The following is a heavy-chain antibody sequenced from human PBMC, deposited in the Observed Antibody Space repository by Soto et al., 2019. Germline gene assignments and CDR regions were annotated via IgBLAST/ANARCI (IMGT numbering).Heavy chain of an antibody. CDR1: GGSFSGYY. CDR2: INHSGST. D-gene: IGHD5-12*01. V-gene: IGHV4-34*01. CDR3: ATPLNYDLDAFDI. J-gene: IGHJ3*02. Sequence: QVQLQQWGAGLLKPSETLSLTCAVYGGSFSGYYWSWIRQPPGKGLEWIGEINHSGSTNYKPSLQSRVTISVDTSKTQFSLKLSSVTAADTAVYYCATPLNYDLDAFDIWGQGTMVTVSS.